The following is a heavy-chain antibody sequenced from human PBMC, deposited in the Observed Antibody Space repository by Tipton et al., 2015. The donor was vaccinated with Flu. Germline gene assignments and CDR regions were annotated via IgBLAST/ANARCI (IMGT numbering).Heavy chain of an antibody. V-gene: IGHV4-4*07. CDR3: ATHHKDRWYFEL. Sequence: TLSLTCTGSGGSVNTNYWTWIRQPAGKGLEWIGRVSTSGTTIYNPPLQNRVAMSLDTSKSQFSVRLNSVTAAGTAVYYCATHHKDRWYFELWGRGALVTVSS. CDR2: VSTSGTT. J-gene: IGHJ2*01. CDR1: GGSVNTNY.